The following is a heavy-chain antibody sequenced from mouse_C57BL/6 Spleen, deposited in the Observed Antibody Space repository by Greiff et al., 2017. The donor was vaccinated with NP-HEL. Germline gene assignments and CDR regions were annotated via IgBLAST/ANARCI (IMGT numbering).Heavy chain of an antibody. V-gene: IGHV1-61*01. CDR3: ARLMSNYDDYYAMDY. D-gene: IGHD2-4*01. J-gene: IGHJ4*01. CDR1: GYTFTSYW. CDR2: IYPSDSDT. Sequence: QVQLQQPGAELVRPGSSVKLSCKASGYTFTSYWMDWVKQRPGQGLEWIGNIYPSDSDTHYNQKFKDKATLTVDKSSSTAYMQLSSLTSEDSAVYYCARLMSNYDDYYAMDYWGQGTSVTVSS.